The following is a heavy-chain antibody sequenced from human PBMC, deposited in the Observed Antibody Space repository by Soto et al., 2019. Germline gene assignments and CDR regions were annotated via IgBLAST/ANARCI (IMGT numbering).Heavy chain of an antibody. CDR1: KFTFNTYP. CDR3: ARGASDFWGAYPEIHFFDS. J-gene: IGHJ4*02. CDR2: ISHDEGTK. D-gene: IGHD3-3*01. Sequence: GGSLRLSCAASKFTFNTYPMHWVRQSPGKGLEWVAVISHDEGTKYYGDSMKGRFTISRDNSKNTLYLQMNSLRGDDTAVYYYARGASDFWGAYPEIHFFDSWGQGTLVTVSS. V-gene: IGHV3-30-3*01.